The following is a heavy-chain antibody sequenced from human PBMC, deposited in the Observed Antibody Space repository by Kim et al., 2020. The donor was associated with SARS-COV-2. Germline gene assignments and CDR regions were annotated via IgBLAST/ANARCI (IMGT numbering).Heavy chain of an antibody. CDR2: ISSRSSTI. CDR3: ARGSLFLDYYYYMDV. D-gene: IGHD3-10*02. Sequence: GGSLRLSCVASGFTFSSYSMNWVRQAPGKGLEWVSYISSRSSTIYYADSVKGRFTISRDNAKNSLYLQMNSLRDEDTAVYYCARGSLFLDYYYYMDVWGKGTTVTVSS. J-gene: IGHJ6*03. V-gene: IGHV3-48*02. CDR1: GFTFSSYS.